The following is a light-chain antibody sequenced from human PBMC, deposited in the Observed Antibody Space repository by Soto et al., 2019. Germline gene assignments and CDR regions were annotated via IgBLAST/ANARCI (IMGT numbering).Light chain of an antibody. CDR2: GNN. J-gene: IGLJ2*01. Sequence: QLVLTQPPSVSGAPGQRVTISCTGSSSNIGAGYDVHWYQQLPGTAPKLLIYGNNNRPSGVPDRFSGSKSGTSASLAITGLQAEDEADYYCQSYDSSLSGPVFGGGTKLTVL. CDR1: SSNIGAGYD. CDR3: QSYDSSLSGPV. V-gene: IGLV1-40*01.